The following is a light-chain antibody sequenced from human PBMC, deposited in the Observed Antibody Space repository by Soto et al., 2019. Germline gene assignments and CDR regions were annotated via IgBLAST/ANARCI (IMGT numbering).Light chain of an antibody. V-gene: IGKV1-39*01. CDR2: AAS. J-gene: IGKJ3*01. CDR1: QSIDNY. CDR3: QKSYSTPRT. Sequence: DIQMTQSPSSLSASIGDRANITCRASQSIDNYVNWYQQKPGKAPKVLIYAASSLQSVVPSRFSGTGSGTDFTLTISSLQPEDFSTYYCQKSYSTPRTFGPGNKVDLK.